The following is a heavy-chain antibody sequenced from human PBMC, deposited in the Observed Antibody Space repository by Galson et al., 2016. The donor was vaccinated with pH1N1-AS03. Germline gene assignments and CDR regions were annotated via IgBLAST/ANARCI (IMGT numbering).Heavy chain of an antibody. D-gene: IGHD1-26*01. CDR1: GFTFSDYY. CDR2: ISGSGSTI. J-gene: IGHJ4*02. Sequence: SLRLSCAASGFTFSDYYMSWIRQTPGKGLEWASYISGSGSTIYYALPVKGRFSISRDSAKNSLFLQMNSLVVEDTAVYYCARWIGGVGATKYYFDYWGQGTLVTVSS. CDR3: ARWIGGVGATKYYFDY. V-gene: IGHV3-11*04.